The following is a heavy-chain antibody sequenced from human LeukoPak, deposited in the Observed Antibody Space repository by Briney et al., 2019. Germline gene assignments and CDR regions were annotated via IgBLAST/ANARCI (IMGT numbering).Heavy chain of an antibody. CDR3: AKDRSLYYGMDV. J-gene: IGHJ6*02. Sequence: GGSLRLSCAASGFTFSSYGMHWVRQAPGKGLEWVAFIRYDGSNKYYADSVKDRFTTSRDNSKNTLYLQMNSLRAEDTAVYYCAKDRSLYYGMDVWGQGTTVTVSS. CDR1: GFTFSSYG. CDR2: IRYDGSNK. V-gene: IGHV3-30*02.